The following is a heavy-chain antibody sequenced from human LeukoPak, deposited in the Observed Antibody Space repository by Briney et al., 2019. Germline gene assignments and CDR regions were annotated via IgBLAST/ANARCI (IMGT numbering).Heavy chain of an antibody. CDR3: AQIAAAGFSRSHFDY. CDR1: GGSISSSIYY. V-gene: IGHV4-39*01. D-gene: IGHD6-13*01. Sequence: SETLSLTCTVSGGSISSSIYYWGWIRQPPGKGLEWIGTIYYGGTTYYNPSLESRVTISVDTSKNQFSLKLSSVTAADAAVYYCAQIAAAGFSRSHFDYWGQGTLVTVSS. J-gene: IGHJ4*02. CDR2: IYYGGTT.